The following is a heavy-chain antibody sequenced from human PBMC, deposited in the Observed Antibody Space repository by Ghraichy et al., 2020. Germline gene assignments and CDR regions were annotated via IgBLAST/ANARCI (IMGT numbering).Heavy chain of an antibody. D-gene: IGHD4-23*01. V-gene: IGHV3-15*01. CDR2: IKSKTDGGTT. CDR1: GFTFSNAW. Sequence: GGSLRLSCAASGFTFSNAWMIWVRQAPGKGLERVGRIKSKTDGGTTDYAAPVKGRFTISRDDSKNTLYLQVNSLKTEDTAVYYCAARGVRYYGIDVWGQGTTVTVSS. CDR3: AARGVRYYGIDV. J-gene: IGHJ6*02.